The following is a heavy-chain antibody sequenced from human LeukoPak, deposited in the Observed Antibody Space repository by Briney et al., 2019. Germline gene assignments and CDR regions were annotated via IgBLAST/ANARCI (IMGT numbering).Heavy chain of an antibody. Sequence: GGSLRLSCAASGFTFDDYAMHWVRQAPGKGLEWVSLISWDGGGTYYADSVKGRFTISRDNSKNSLYLQMNSLRVEDTALYYCAKEAYYGSGTKTYMDVWGKGTTVTVSS. CDR1: GFTFDDYA. J-gene: IGHJ6*03. CDR3: AKEAYYGSGTKTYMDV. V-gene: IGHV3-43D*04. D-gene: IGHD3-10*01. CDR2: ISWDGGGT.